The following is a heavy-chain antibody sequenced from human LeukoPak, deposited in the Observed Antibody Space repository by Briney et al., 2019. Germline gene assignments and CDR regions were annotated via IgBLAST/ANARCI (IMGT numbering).Heavy chain of an antibody. V-gene: IGHV4-30-4*01. CDR2: IYYSGST. CDR1: GGSISSGDYY. Sequence: SETLSLTCTVSGGSISSGDYYWSWIRQPPGKGLEWIGYIYYSGSTNYNPSFKSRVTMSVDTSKNQFSLKLSSVTAADTAVYYCARQNGYFDYWGQGTLVTVSS. CDR3: ARQNGYFDY. J-gene: IGHJ4*02. D-gene: IGHD3-22*01.